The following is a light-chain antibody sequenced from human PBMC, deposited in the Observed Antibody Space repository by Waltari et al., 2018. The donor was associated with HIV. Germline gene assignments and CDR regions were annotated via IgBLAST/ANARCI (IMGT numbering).Light chain of an antibody. CDR1: NSNIGAGYD. J-gene: IGLJ2*01. CDR2: ANA. CDR3: QSFDTSLGVV. Sequence: QSVLMQPPSVSGAAGQRVTMSCAGTNSNIGAGYDVHWYQQLPGTAPKFLIYANANRPSGVPDRFSGSKSGTSASLAITGLQAEDEADYYCQSFDTSLGVVFGGGTKVTVL. V-gene: IGLV1-40*01.